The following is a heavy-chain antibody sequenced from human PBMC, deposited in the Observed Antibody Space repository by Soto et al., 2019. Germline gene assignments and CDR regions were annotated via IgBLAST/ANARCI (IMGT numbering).Heavy chain of an antibody. D-gene: IGHD3-9*01. J-gene: IGHJ6*02. CDR3: ARDPQPPISYFDWLFHPPLDYYYYGMGV. CDR1: GYTFTSYG. V-gene: IGHV1-18*01. Sequence: ASVKVSCKASGYTFTSYGISWVRQAPGQGLEWMGWISAYNGNTKYSQKFQGRVTITRDTSASTAYMELSSLRSEDTAVYYCARDPQPPISYFDWLFHPPLDYYYYGMGVWGQGTTVTVSS. CDR2: ISAYNGNT.